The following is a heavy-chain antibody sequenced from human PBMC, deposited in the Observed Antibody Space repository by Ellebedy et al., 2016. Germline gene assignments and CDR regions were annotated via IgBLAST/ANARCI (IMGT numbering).Heavy chain of an antibody. CDR3: ARDRLFDY. Sequence: GGSLRLSXAASGFTVSSNYMSWVRQAPGKGLEWVSIIYSGGTTYYADSVRGRFTISRDNSKSTLYLQMNSLRAEDTAVYYCARDRLFDYWGQGTLVTVSS. D-gene: IGHD6-25*01. CDR1: GFTVSSNY. J-gene: IGHJ4*02. CDR2: IYSGGTT. V-gene: IGHV3-53*01.